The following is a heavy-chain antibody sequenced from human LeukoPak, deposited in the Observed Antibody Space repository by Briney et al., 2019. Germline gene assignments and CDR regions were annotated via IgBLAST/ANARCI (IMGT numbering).Heavy chain of an antibody. V-gene: IGHV1-69*13. CDR1: GGTFSSYA. CDR2: IIPIFGTA. J-gene: IGHJ5*02. Sequence: SVKVSCKASGGTFSSYAISWVPPAPGQGLEWMGGIIPIFGTANYAQKFQGRVTITADESTSTAYMELSSLRSEDTAVYYCARDLDQLGWFDPWGQGTLVTVSS. CDR3: ARDLDQLGWFDP. D-gene: IGHD2-2*01.